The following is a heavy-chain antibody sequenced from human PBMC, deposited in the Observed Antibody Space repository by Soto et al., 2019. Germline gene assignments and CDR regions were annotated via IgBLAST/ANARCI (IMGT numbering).Heavy chain of an antibody. Sequence: GGSLRVSCAASGFTFSSYGMHWVRQAPGKGLEWVAVISYDGSNKYYADSVKGRFTISRDNSKNTLYLQMNSLRAEDTAVYYCAKDDGTDSNLNWYFDLWGRGTLVTVSS. CDR1: GFTFSSYG. CDR3: AKDDGTDSNLNWYFDL. CDR2: ISYDGSNK. D-gene: IGHD6-13*01. V-gene: IGHV3-30*18. J-gene: IGHJ2*01.